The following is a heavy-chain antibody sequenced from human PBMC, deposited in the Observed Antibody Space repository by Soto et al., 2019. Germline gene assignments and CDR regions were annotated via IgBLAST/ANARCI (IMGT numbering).Heavy chain of an antibody. Sequence: QVQLQESGPGLVKPSETLSLTCTVSGGSISSYYWSWIRQPPGKGLEWIGYIYYSGSTNYNPSLKSRVAISVDTSKNQFSLKLSSVTAADTAVYYCARLSQRPYGMDVWGQGTTVTVSS. CDR3: ARLSQRPYGMDV. CDR1: GGSISSYY. J-gene: IGHJ6*02. V-gene: IGHV4-59*01. CDR2: IYYSGST. D-gene: IGHD2-2*01.